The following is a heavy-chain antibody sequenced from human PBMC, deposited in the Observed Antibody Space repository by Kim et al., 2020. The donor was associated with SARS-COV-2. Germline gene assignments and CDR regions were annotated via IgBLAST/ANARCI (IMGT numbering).Heavy chain of an antibody. V-gene: IGHV1-24*01. D-gene: IGHD6-19*01. Sequence: ASVKVSCKVSGYTLTELSMHWVRQAPGKGLEWMGGFDPEDGETIYAQKFQGRVTMTEDTSTDTAYMELSSLRSEDTAVYYCATARYSSGWYFGYYGMDVWGQGTTVTVSS. CDR2: FDPEDGET. J-gene: IGHJ6*02. CDR3: ATARYSSGWYFGYYGMDV. CDR1: GYTLTELS.